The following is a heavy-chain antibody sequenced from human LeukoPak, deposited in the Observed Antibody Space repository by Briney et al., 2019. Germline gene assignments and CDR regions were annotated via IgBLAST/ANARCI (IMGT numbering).Heavy chain of an antibody. CDR1: GFTFSSYS. Sequence: GGSLRLSCAASGFTFSSYSMNWVRQAPGKGLEWVSSISSSSSYIYYADSVKGRFTISRDNAKNSLYLQMNSLRAEDTAVYYCARDSLAPRPPFDYWGRGTLVTVSS. V-gene: IGHV3-21*01. CDR3: ARDSLAPRPPFDY. J-gene: IGHJ4*02. CDR2: ISSSSSYI.